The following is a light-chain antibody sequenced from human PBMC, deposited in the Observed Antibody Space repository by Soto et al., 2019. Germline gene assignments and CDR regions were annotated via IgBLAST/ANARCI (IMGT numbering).Light chain of an antibody. CDR1: NGDVGAYNY. J-gene: IGLJ1*01. CDR2: DVS. Sequence: QSVLTPPCAVSGTPGQSVTISCTGANGDVGAYNYGSWYQRHPGKAPKFMIYDVSKRPSGVPDRFSGSKSGNTASLTISGPQADEEADYSSCSYAGTYSYDCASGTKVPVL. CDR3: CSYAGTYSYD. V-gene: IGLV2-11*01.